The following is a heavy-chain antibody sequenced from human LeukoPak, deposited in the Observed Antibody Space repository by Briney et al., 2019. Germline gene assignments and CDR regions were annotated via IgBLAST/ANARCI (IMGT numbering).Heavy chain of an antibody. CDR1: GFTFSSYA. D-gene: IGHD1-26*01. J-gene: IGHJ4*02. CDR3: AKDSSGSYYGYYFDY. V-gene: IGHV3-23*01. Sequence: GGSLRLSCAASGFTFSSYAMSWVRQAPGKGLEWVSAISGSGGSTYYADSVKGRFTISRDNSKNALYLQMNSLRAEDTAVYYCAKDSSGSYYGYYFDYWGQGTLVTVSS. CDR2: ISGSGGST.